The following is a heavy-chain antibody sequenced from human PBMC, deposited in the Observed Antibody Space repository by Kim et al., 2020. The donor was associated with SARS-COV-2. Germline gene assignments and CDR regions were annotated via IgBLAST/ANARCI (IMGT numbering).Heavy chain of an antibody. J-gene: IGHJ3*01. CDR1: GLTFKNYA. Sequence: GGSLRLSCGASGLTFKNYAMTWVRQAPGKGLEWVSDISGNGHHTYQADSVKGRFTISRDNSNNTMYLQMNSLRAEDTAVYYCAKDLDMISFGGKDGFDFWGQGTMVTVSS. CDR2: ISGNGHHT. V-gene: IGHV3-23*01. D-gene: IGHD3-16*01. CDR3: AKDLDMISFGGKDGFDF.